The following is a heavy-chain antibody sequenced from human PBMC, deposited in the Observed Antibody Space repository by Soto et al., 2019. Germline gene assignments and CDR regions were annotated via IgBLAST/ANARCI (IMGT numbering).Heavy chain of an antibody. J-gene: IGHJ6*02. Sequence: SVKVSCKASGGTFSSYAISWVRQAPGQGLEWMGGIIPIFGTANYAQKFQGRVTITADESTRTAYMELSSLRSEDTAVYYCARVGDGSGSYYYSYYGMDVWGPGTPLTV. D-gene: IGHD3-10*01. CDR1: GGTFSSYA. V-gene: IGHV1-69*13. CDR2: IIPIFGTA. CDR3: ARVGDGSGSYYYSYYGMDV.